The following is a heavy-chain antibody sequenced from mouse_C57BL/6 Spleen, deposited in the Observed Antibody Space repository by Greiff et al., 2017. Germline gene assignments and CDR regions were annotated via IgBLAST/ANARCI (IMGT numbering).Heavy chain of an antibody. CDR2: ISSGSSTV. Sequence: EVKLVESGGGLVKPGGSLKLSCAASGFTFSDYGLHWVRQAPETGLEWVAYISSGSSTVYYADTVKGRFTISRDNAKNTLFLQMTSLRSEDTAMYYCAREGYFDYWGQGTTLTVSP. J-gene: IGHJ2*01. CDR3: AREGYFDY. V-gene: IGHV5-17*01. CDR1: GFTFSDYG.